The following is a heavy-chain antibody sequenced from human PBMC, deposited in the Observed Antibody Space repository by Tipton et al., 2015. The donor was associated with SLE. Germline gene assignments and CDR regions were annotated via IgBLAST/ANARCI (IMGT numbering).Heavy chain of an antibody. Sequence: TLSLTCDVYGGSFSGYYWSWIRQPPGKGLEWIGEINHSGSTNYNPSLKSRVTISVDTSKNQFSLKLSSVTAADTAVYYCATMEGSGWLGYYYYGMDVWGQGTTVSVSS. CDR2: INHSGST. D-gene: IGHD6-19*01. V-gene: IGHV4-34*01. CDR3: ATMEGSGWLGYYYYGMDV. J-gene: IGHJ6*02. CDR1: GGSFSGYY.